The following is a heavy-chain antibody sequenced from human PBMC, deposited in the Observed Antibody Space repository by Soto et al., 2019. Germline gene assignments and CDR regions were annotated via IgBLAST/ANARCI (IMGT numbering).Heavy chain of an antibody. D-gene: IGHD2-15*01. V-gene: IGHV1-18*04. CDR3: VWSCTGGSCSDY. Sequence: QVRLVQSGAELKKPGASVKVSCKASGNPFISYAISWVRQAPGQGLEWMGRFSVYNANTIYAQKFHDRLTVTTDTSTTTAYLELRSLTSDDTAVYYCVWSCTGGSCSDYWGQGTLVTVSS. CDR2: FSVYNANT. J-gene: IGHJ4*02. CDR1: GNPFISYA.